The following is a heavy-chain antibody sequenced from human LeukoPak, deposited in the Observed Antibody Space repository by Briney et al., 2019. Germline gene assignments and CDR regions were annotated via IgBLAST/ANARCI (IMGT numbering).Heavy chain of an antibody. CDR1: GYTFTSYG. J-gene: IGHJ6*02. CDR2: VSPNSDNL. V-gene: IGHV1-8*02. Sequence: ASVKVSCKASGYTFTSYGISWVRQAPGQGLEWVGWVSPNSDNLGYAPKFQGRVTMTKDTSISTAYMELRSLTSEDTAVYYCARGVIEGVDVWGQGTTVTVSS. CDR3: ARGVIEGVDV.